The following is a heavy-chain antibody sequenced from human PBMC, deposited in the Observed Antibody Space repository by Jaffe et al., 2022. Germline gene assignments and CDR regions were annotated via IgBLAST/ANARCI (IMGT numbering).Heavy chain of an antibody. Sequence: QVQLVESGGGVVQPGGSLRLSCEASGFTFSTYDMHWVRQAPGKGLEWVAFIRYDGSNKYYADSVKGRFTISRDNSKNTLYLQMNSLRAEDTAVYYCAKGGRCTSTSCYARASYYYYYMDVWGKGTTVTVSS. D-gene: IGHD2-2*01. J-gene: IGHJ6*03. CDR2: IRYDGSNK. V-gene: IGHV3-30*02. CDR3: AKGGRCTSTSCYARASYYYYYMDV. CDR1: GFTFSTYD.